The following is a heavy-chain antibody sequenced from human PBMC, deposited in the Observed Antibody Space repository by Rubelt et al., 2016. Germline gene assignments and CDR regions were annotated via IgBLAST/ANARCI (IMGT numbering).Heavy chain of an antibody. Sequence: EWMGRIDPSDSNTNYSPSFQGQVTISADKSISTAYLQWSSLKASDTAMYYCARVGLAGYCSSTSCLKHYYYYYMDVWGKGTTVTVSS. J-gene: IGHJ6*03. CDR3: ARVGLAGYCSSTSCLKHYYYYYMDV. D-gene: IGHD2-2*03. CDR2: IDPSDSNT. V-gene: IGHV5-10-1*04.